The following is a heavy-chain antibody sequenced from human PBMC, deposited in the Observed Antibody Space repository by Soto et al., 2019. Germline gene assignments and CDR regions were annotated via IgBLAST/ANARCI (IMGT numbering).Heavy chain of an antibody. J-gene: IGHJ4*02. Sequence: ASVKVSCKASGYTFTSXAMHWVRQAPGQRLEWMGWINAGNGNTKYSQKFQGRVTITRDTSASTAYMELSSLRSEDTAVYYCAYSGSYYGYFDYWGQGTLVTVSS. V-gene: IGHV1-3*01. CDR3: AYSGSYYGYFDY. D-gene: IGHD1-26*01. CDR1: GYTFTSXA. CDR2: INAGNGNT.